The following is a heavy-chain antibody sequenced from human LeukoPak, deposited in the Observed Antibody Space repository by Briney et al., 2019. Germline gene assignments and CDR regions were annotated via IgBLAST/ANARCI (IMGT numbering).Heavy chain of an antibody. CDR3: ARAHPSLVPSGMENHDALDL. CDR2: ISGSSSYI. Sequence: PGGSLRLSCAASGFTFSSYSMNWVRQAPGKGLEWVSSISGSSSYIYYADSVKGRFTISRDNAKSTLFLQMTSLRAEDTAVYFCARAHPSLVPSGMENHDALDLWGQGTMVTVSS. D-gene: IGHD2-15*01. J-gene: IGHJ3*01. CDR1: GFTFSSYS. V-gene: IGHV3-21*01.